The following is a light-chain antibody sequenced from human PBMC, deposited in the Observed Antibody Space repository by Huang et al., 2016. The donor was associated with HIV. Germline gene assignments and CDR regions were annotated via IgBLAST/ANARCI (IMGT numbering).Light chain of an antibody. CDR1: QSISSY. CDR3: QQSYSNTFT. V-gene: IGKV1-39*01. J-gene: IGKJ3*01. CDR2: AAS. Sequence: DLQMTQSPSSLSASVGDRVIITCRASQSISSYLNWYQQQPGKAPNLLIYAASSLQSGVPSRVSGSGSGTDFTLTIRSLQPEDFATYYCQQSYSNTFTFGAGTKVDVK.